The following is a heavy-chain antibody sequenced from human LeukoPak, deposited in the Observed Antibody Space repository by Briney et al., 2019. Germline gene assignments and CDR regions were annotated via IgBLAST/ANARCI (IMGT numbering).Heavy chain of an antibody. CDR1: GYTFTSCG. V-gene: IGHV1-18*01. Sequence: GASVKVSCKASGYTFTSCGISWVRQAPGQGLEWMGWISAYNGNTNYAQKLQGRVTMTTDTSTSTAYMELRSLRSDDTAVYYCARHGYDSSGYYRREYFDYWGRGTLVTVSS. CDR2: ISAYNGNT. D-gene: IGHD3-22*01. J-gene: IGHJ4*02. CDR3: ARHGYDSSGYYRREYFDY.